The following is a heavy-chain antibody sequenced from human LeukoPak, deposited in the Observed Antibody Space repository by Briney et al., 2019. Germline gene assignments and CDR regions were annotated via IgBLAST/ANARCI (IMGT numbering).Heavy chain of an antibody. J-gene: IGHJ4*02. CDR2: IISNGGST. V-gene: IGHV3-64D*06. CDR3: VKVLTGYYYYFDS. CDR1: GFTFSSYA. D-gene: IGHD3-9*01. Sequence: GGSLRLSCSASGFTFSSYAMHWVRQAPGKGLEYVSGIISNGGSTYYADSVKGRFTTSRDNSKNTLYLQVSSLRAEDTAVYYCVKVLTGYYYYFDSWGQGTLVTVSS.